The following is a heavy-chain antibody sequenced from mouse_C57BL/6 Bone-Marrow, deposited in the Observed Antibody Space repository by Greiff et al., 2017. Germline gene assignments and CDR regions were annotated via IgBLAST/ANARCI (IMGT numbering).Heavy chain of an antibody. D-gene: IGHD2-12*01. CDR1: GFTFSSYA. CDR2: ISSGGDYI. CDR3: TRRDYNAMDY. Sequence: EVKVEESGEGLVKPGGSLKLSCAASGFTFSSYAMSWVRQTPEKRLEWVAYISSGGDYIYYADTVKGRFTISRDNARKTLYLQMSSLKSEDTAMYYCTRRDYNAMDYWGQGTSVTVSS. J-gene: IGHJ4*01. V-gene: IGHV5-9-1*02.